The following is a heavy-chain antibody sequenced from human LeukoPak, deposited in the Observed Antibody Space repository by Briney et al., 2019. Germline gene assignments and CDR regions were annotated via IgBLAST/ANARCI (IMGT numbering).Heavy chain of an antibody. CDR1: GGSISTSNYY. D-gene: IGHD3-10*01. V-gene: IGHV4-39*07. CDR2: INHIGST. CDR3: ARGRLGTSMVRGVITKYFDY. J-gene: IGHJ4*02. Sequence: SETLSLTCTVSGGSISTSNYYWGWIRQPPGKGLEWIGEINHIGSTNYNPSLKSRVTISVDTSKNEFSLKLSSVTAADTAVYYCARGRLGTSMVRGVITKYFDYWGQGTLVTVSS.